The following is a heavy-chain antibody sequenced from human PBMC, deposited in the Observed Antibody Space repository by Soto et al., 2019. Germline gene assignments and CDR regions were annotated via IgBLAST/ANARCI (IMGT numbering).Heavy chain of an antibody. D-gene: IGHD3-9*01. Sequence: ASVKVSCKASGYTFTSYDINWVRQATGQGLEWMGWMNPNSGNTGYAQKFQGRVTMTRNTSISTAYMELSSLRAEDTAVYYCARDRRSRHYDILTGYYPGAYHYYGMDVWGQGTTVTVLL. CDR3: ARDRRSRHYDILTGYYPGAYHYYGMDV. J-gene: IGHJ6*02. CDR1: GYTFTSYD. CDR2: MNPNSGNT. V-gene: IGHV1-8*01.